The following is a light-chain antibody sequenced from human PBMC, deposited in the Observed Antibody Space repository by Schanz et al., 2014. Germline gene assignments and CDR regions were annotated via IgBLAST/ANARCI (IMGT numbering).Light chain of an antibody. Sequence: QSVLTQPPSASGTPGQRVTISCSGSSSNIGTYYDLHWYQHLPGTAPKLLISFNDQRPSGVPDRFSGSKSGTSASLAISGLRSEDEADYYCQSYDSSLSGAYVFGSGTKLTVL. J-gene: IGLJ1*01. CDR1: SSNIGTYY. V-gene: IGLV1-47*02. CDR2: FND. CDR3: QSYDSSLSGAYV.